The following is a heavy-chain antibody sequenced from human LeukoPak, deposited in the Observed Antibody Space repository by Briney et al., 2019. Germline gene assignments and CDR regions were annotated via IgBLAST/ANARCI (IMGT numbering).Heavy chain of an antibody. CDR1: GINFSDSE. J-gene: IGHJ4*02. D-gene: IGHD3/OR15-3a*01. CDR2: ISSSGTTI. Sequence: HPGGSLRLSCAASGINFSDSEMNWLRQAPGKGLEWVSYISSSGTTIYYADSVKGRFTISRDNAKNSLYLQMNSLRAEDTAVYYCARGVPTGYYTSCYDYWGQGTLVTVSS. V-gene: IGHV3-48*03. CDR3: ARGVPTGYYTSCYDY.